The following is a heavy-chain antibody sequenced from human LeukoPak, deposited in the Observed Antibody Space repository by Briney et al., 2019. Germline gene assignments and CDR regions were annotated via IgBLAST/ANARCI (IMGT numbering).Heavy chain of an antibody. D-gene: IGHD1-26*01. CDR3: VKGVRMGVTSAFDI. CDR2: FDPEDGET. CDR1: GYTLTELS. J-gene: IGHJ3*02. Sequence: ASVKVSCKVSGYTLTELSMHWVRQAPGKGLEWMGGFDPEDGETINAQKFQGRVTMTEDTSTDTAYMELSSLRSEDTAVYYCVKGVRMGVTSAFDIWGQGTMVTVSS. V-gene: IGHV1-24*01.